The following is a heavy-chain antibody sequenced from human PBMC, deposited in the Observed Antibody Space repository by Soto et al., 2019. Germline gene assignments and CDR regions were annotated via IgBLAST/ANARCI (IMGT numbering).Heavy chain of an antibody. J-gene: IGHJ4*02. CDR1: GDSISPYY. CDR2: IYHTGRT. Sequence: QVHLQESGPGLVKPSETLSLTCIVSGDSISPYYWSWIRQPPGKGLEWIGYIYHTGRTSYNPSLKSRVSISMDTSKNQFSLNLDSVTAADTAVYFCARDFAYFDSWGQGTLVTVSS. V-gene: IGHV4-59*01. CDR3: ARDFAYFDS. D-gene: IGHD3-3*01.